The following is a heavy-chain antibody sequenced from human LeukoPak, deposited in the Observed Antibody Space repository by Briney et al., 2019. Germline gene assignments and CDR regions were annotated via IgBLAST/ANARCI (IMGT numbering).Heavy chain of an antibody. Sequence: PSETLSLTCAVYGGSFSGYSWSWIRQPPGKGLEWIGEINHRGGTNYNPSLKSRVTISVDTSKNQFSLKLNSVTAADTAVYYCARGRPYSRGWYWENTIYFDFWGQGALVTVSS. V-gene: IGHV4-34*01. CDR2: INHRGGT. CDR3: ARGRPYSRGWYWENTIYFDF. J-gene: IGHJ4*02. D-gene: IGHD6-19*01. CDR1: GGSFSGYS.